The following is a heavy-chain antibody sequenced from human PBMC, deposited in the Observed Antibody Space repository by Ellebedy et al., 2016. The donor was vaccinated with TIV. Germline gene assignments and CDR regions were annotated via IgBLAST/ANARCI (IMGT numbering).Heavy chain of an antibody. Sequence: GGSLRLSCAASGFTLRSHWMHWVRQAPGKGLLWVSSIDSDGYTTRHADSVQGRFTISRDNARNTLYLQTNSLRVEDTAVYYCAREVVASSKGGAFDVWGQGTMVTVSS. J-gene: IGHJ3*01. CDR3: AREVVASSKGGAFDV. CDR2: IDSDGYTT. CDR1: GFTLRSHW. V-gene: IGHV3-74*01. D-gene: IGHD2-15*01.